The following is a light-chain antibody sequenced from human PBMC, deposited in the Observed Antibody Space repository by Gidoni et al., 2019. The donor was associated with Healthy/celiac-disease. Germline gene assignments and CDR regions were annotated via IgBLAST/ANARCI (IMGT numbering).Light chain of an antibody. CDR3: QQYNNWPGYT. CDR1: QSVSSN. V-gene: IGKV3-15*01. J-gene: IGKJ2*01. CDR2: GAS. Sequence: EIVLTQSPATLSVSPGERATISCRASQSVSSNLPWYQQKPGQAPRLLIYGASTRATGIPARFSGSGSGTEFTLTISSMQSEDFAVYYCQQYNNWPGYTFGQGTKLEIK.